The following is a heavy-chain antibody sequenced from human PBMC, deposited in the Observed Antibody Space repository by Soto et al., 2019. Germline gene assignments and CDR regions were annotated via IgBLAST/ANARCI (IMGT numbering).Heavy chain of an antibody. CDR2: TDRSGTT. Sequence: QVQLQESGPRLVKPSGTLSLTCVVSGASVNSNNWWSWVRQSPGKGLEWIGETDRSGTTNYNASLDSRASRSMGQSNNQISLHMISLTVADTAVYYCARHIAVPTTRGFDYWGQGIRVTVSS. V-gene: IGHV4-4*02. J-gene: IGHJ4*02. CDR3: ARHIAVPTTRGFDY. D-gene: IGHD6-19*01. CDR1: GASVNSNNW.